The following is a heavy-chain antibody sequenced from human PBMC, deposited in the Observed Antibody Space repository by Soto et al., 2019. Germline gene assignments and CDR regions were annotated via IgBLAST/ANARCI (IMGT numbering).Heavy chain of an antibody. CDR1: GFTFSSYG. CDR2: ISYDGSKK. Sequence: QVQLVESGGGVVQPGRSLRLSCAASGFTFSSYGMHWVRQAPGKGLEWVGVISYDGSKKYYADSVKVRFTIYRDNSKITLYLQMNSLRAEDTAVYYCAKDRALLRFLEWLLDDAFDIWGQGTMVTVSS. D-gene: IGHD3-3*01. J-gene: IGHJ3*02. V-gene: IGHV3-30*18. CDR3: AKDRALLRFLEWLLDDAFDI.